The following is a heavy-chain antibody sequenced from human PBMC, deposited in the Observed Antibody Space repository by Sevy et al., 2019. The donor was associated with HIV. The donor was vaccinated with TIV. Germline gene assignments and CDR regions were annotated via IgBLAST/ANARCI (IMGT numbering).Heavy chain of an antibody. Sequence: SETLSLTCTVSGGSISSSSYYWNWIRQPPGKGLEWIGSIYYTGSNYYKPSLKSRVTISKDTSKNQFSLKLTSVTAADTAVYYCARPEGLQLNYAMDVWGQGTTVTVSS. CDR3: ARPEGLQLNYAMDV. D-gene: IGHD3-3*01. V-gene: IGHV4-39*01. J-gene: IGHJ6*02. CDR1: GGSISSSSYY. CDR2: IYYTGSN.